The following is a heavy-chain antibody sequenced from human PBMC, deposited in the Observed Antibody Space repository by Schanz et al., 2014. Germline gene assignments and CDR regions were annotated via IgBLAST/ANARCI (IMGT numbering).Heavy chain of an antibody. CDR2: IVPIAGIT. CDR1: GGTFSSDT. V-gene: IGHV1-69*02. CDR3: ARGGGPEDVFDI. J-gene: IGHJ3*02. Sequence: QVQLVQSGGEMKKPGASVKVSCKASGGTFSSDTFSWVRQAPGQGLEWMGRIVPIAGITNYAQRFQDRVRITADKSTSTAYMELSSLRSDDTAVYYCARGGGPEDVFDIWGQGTILTVSS. D-gene: IGHD2-15*01.